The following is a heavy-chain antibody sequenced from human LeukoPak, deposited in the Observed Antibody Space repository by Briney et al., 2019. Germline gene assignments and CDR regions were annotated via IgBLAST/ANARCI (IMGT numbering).Heavy chain of an antibody. V-gene: IGHV3-9*01. Sequence: GGSLRLSCAASGFTFDDYAMHWVRQAPGKGLEWVSGISWNSGSIGYADSVKGRFTISRDNAKNSLYLQMNSLRAEDTALYYCAKDSDCSSTSCPSVVVVGAFDIWGQGTMVTVSS. J-gene: IGHJ3*02. CDR1: GFTFDDYA. D-gene: IGHD2-2*01. CDR2: ISWNSGSI. CDR3: AKDSDCSSTSCPSVVVVGAFDI.